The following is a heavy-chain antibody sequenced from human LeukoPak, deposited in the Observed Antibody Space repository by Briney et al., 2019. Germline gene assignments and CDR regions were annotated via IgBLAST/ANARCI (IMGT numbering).Heavy chain of an antibody. Sequence: ASVKVSCKVSGYTLTELSMHWARQAPGKGLEWMGGFDPEDGETIYAQKFQGRVTMTEDTSTDTAYMELSSLRSEDTAVYYCAATKWYYYDSSGYSFIDWDYWGQGTLVTVSS. J-gene: IGHJ4*02. V-gene: IGHV1-24*01. CDR1: GYTLTELS. CDR3: AATKWYYYDSSGYSFIDWDY. CDR2: FDPEDGET. D-gene: IGHD3-22*01.